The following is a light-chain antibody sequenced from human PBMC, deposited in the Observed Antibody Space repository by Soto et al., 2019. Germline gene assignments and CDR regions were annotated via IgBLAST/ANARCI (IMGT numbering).Light chain of an antibody. V-gene: IGKV3-11*01. CDR1: QSVSSY. CDR2: DAS. J-gene: IGKJ5*01. Sequence: SPGERATLSCRASQSVSSYLAWYQQKPGQAPRLLIYDASNRATGIPARFSGSGSGTDFTLTISSLEPEDFAVYYCQQRSNWSTFGQGTRLEIK. CDR3: QQRSNWST.